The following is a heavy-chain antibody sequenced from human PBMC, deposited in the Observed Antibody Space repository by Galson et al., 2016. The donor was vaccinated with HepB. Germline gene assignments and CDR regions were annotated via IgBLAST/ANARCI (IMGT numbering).Heavy chain of an antibody. CDR1: GFTGSSYA. CDR3: ARATVTTVSRFDY. D-gene: IGHD4-17*01. Sequence: ARRLSGEAWGFTGSSYATSWVRQGPGKGLEWVSSITGSGGATYYADSVKGRFTIPRDSSKNTLYLQMNSLRAEDTALNYCARATVTTVSRFDYWGQGTLVSVSS. V-gene: IGHV3-23*01. CDR2: ITGSGGAT. J-gene: IGHJ4*02.